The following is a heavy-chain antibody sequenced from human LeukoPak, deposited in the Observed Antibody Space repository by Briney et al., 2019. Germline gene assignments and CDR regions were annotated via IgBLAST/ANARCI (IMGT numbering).Heavy chain of an antibody. D-gene: IGHD5-24*01. Sequence: GESLKISCKGSGYSSTSYWIGWVRQMPGKGLESMGIIYPDDSDTRYGPSFQGQVTITADKSTSTAYLQWSSLKASDTAVYYCARPVEMATLNTLQIWAQRTRVTVSS. V-gene: IGHV5-51*01. CDR2: IYPDDSDT. CDR3: ARPVEMATLNTLQI. J-gene: IGHJ3*02. CDR1: GYSSTSYW.